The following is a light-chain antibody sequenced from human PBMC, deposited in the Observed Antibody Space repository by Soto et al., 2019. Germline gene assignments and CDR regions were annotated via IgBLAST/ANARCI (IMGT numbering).Light chain of an antibody. V-gene: IGKV1-39*01. CDR2: AAS. Sequence: DIQLTQSPSSLSASVGDRVTITCRASQSISTYFNWYQQEPGKAPNLLIYAASRLKSGVPSRFSGSGSGTDSLPTISSQQHEDSANYYCQQTYSTPDTFGQGTKLEIK. J-gene: IGKJ2*01. CDR1: QSISTY. CDR3: QQTYSTPDT.